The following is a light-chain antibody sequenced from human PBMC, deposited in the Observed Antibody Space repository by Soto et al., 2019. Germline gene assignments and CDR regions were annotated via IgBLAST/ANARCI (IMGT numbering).Light chain of an antibody. CDR2: KTS. J-gene: IGKJ1*01. Sequence: QMTQYPSTLSASVGDRATITCRASQTINNWLAWYQQRPWKAPTFLIYKTSTLETGFTSRFSGSGSGTEFTLTISSLQPEDFAIYYCQQYNTYPWTVGQGTKVEIK. CDR1: QTINNW. V-gene: IGKV1-5*03. CDR3: QQYNTYPWT.